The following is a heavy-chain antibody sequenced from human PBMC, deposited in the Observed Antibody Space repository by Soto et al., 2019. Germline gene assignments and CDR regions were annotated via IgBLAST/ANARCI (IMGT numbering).Heavy chain of an antibody. Sequence: PSETLSLTCSVSSGSISSSLYYWGWIRQPPGKGLEWIGTIYSTVSTHYNPSLKSRVTISVDTSKNQFSLKLNSVTAADTAVYYCARDRGGITMIVPFDYWGQGTLVTVSS. J-gene: IGHJ4*02. D-gene: IGHD3-22*01. V-gene: IGHV4-39*02. CDR1: SGSISSSLYY. CDR2: IYSTVST. CDR3: ARDRGGITMIVPFDY.